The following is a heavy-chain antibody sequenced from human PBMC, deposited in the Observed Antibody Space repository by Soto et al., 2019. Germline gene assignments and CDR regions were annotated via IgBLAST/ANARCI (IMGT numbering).Heavy chain of an antibody. V-gene: IGHV3-33*01. Sequence: PGGSLRLSCAASGFTFSSYGMHWVRQAPGKGLEWVAVIWYDGSNKYYADSVKGRFTISRDNSKNTLYLQMNSLRAEDTAVYYCAREGIPLSSWSHIDYWGQGTLVTVSS. CDR3: AREGIPLSSWSHIDY. J-gene: IGHJ4*02. D-gene: IGHD6-6*01. CDR2: IWYDGSNK. CDR1: GFTFSSYG.